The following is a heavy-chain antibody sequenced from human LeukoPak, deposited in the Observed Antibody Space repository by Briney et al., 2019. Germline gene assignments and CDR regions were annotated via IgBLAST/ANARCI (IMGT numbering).Heavy chain of an antibody. CDR1: GYTFTDYY. Sequence: GASVEVSCKASGYTFTDYYMHWVQQAPGKGLEWMGRVDPEDGETIYAEKFQGRVTITADTSTDTAYMELSSLRSEDTAVYYCAAIVPAAIFDYWGQGTLVTVSS. V-gene: IGHV1-69-2*01. CDR2: VDPEDGET. CDR3: AAIVPAAIFDY. J-gene: IGHJ4*02. D-gene: IGHD2-2*01.